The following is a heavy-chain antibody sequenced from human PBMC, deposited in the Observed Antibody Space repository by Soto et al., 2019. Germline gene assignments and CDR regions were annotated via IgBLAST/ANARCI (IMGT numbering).Heavy chain of an antibody. CDR1: GFTFGTTD. CDR3: VKNSCGFNT. CDR2: IDGSGGIT. J-gene: IGHJ5*02. Sequence: QLLQSGGGLVQPGGSLTLSCAASGFTFGTTDMRWVRQAPGEGLEWVSTIDGSGGITYYADSVKGRFTISRDNSRNTVYLQMNSLRGDDTAMYYCVKNSCGFNTWGQGALVTVSS. V-gene: IGHV3-23*01. D-gene: IGHD3-10*01.